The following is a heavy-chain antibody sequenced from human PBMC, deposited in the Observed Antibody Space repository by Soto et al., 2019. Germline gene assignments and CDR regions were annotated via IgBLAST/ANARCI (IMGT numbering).Heavy chain of an antibody. D-gene: IGHD3-16*01. CDR3: ARAYEGDYFDY. Sequence: QVQLVESGGGVVQPGRSLRLACEASGFTFSSYAMHWVRQAPGKGLEWVAVISYDGSNTYYADSVKGRFTISRDNSKNTLYLQMNSLRAEDTAVYYCARAYEGDYFDYWGQGTLVTVSS. V-gene: IGHV3-30-3*01. CDR2: ISYDGSNT. J-gene: IGHJ4*02. CDR1: GFTFSSYA.